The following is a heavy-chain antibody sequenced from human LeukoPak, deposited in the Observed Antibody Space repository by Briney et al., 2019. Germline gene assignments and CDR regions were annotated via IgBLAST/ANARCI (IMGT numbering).Heavy chain of an antibody. J-gene: IGHJ5*02. D-gene: IGHD3-10*01. CDR2: INPNSGGT. Sequence: ASVKVSCKASGYTFTGYYMHWVRQAPGQGLEWMGWINPNSGGTNYAQKFQGRVTMTRDTSISTAYMEPSRLRSDDTAVYYCARGGSGSYYYPFDPWGQGTLVTVSS. CDR1: GYTFTGYY. V-gene: IGHV1-2*02. CDR3: ARGGSGSYYYPFDP.